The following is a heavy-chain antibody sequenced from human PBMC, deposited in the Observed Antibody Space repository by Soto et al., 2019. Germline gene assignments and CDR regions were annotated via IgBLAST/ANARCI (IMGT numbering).Heavy chain of an antibody. CDR2: IIPIFGTA. CDR1: GGTFSSYA. D-gene: IGHD3-3*01. Sequence: VKVSCKASGGTFSSYAISWVRQAPGQGLEWMGGIIPIFGTANYAQKFQGRVTITTDESTSTAYMELSSLRSEDTAVFYCARAYTIFGVVTYYFDYWGQGTLVTVSS. J-gene: IGHJ4*02. CDR3: ARAYTIFGVVTYYFDY. V-gene: IGHV1-69*13.